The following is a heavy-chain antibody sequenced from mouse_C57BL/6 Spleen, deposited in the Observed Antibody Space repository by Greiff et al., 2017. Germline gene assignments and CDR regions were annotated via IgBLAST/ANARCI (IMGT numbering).Heavy chain of an antibody. V-gene: IGHV1-69*01. CDR2: IDPSDSYT. Sequence: QVQLQQPGAELVMPGASVKLSCKASGYTFTSYWMHWVKQRPGQGLEWIGEIDPSDSYTNYNQKFKGKSTLTVDKSSSTAYMQLSSLTSEDSAVYYWARTDSSGYYFDYWGQGTTRTVSS. D-gene: IGHD3-2*02. CDR1: GYTFTSYW. CDR3: ARTDSSGYYFDY. J-gene: IGHJ2*01.